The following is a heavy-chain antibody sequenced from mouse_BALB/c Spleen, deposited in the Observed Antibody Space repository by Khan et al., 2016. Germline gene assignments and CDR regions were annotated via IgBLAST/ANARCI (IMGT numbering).Heavy chain of an antibody. J-gene: IGHJ1*01. V-gene: IGHV5-15*02. CDR3: ARDYYGISYWYFDV. CDR1: GFTFSDYG. Sequence: EVELVESGGGLVQPGGSRKLSCAASGFTFSDYGMAWVRQAPGKGPEWVAFISNLAYSIYYADTVTGRFTISRENAKNTLYLEMSSLRSEDTAMYYCARDYYGISYWYFDVWGAGTTVTVSS. D-gene: IGHD1-1*01. CDR2: ISNLAYSI.